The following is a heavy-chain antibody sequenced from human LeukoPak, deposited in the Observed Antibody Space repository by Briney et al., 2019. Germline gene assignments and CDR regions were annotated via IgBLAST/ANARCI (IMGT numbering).Heavy chain of an antibody. D-gene: IGHD6-13*01. V-gene: IGHV1-8*02. CDR2: MNPNSGNT. CDR3: ARACSSSWYGNYYYGMDV. CDR1: GGTFSSYA. J-gene: IGHJ6*02. Sequence: ASVKVSCKASGGTFSSYAINWVRQATGQGLEWMGWMNPNSGNTGYAQKFQGRVTMTRNTSISTAYMELSSLRSEDTAVYYCARACSSSWYGNYYYGMDVWGQGTTVTVSS.